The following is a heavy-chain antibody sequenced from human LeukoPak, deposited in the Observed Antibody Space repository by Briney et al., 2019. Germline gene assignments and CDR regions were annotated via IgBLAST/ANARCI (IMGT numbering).Heavy chain of an antibody. Sequence: SSXTLSLTCTVSGGSISSYYWSWIRQPPGKGLEWIGYIYYSGSTNYNTSLKSRVTISVDPSKHQFSLKLSSVTAADTAVYYCARGVREREYYYDSSGYYFRYYFDYWGQGTLVTVSS. V-gene: IGHV4-59*01. CDR1: GGSISSYY. CDR2: IYYSGST. CDR3: ARGVREREYYYDSSGYYFRYYFDY. J-gene: IGHJ4*02. D-gene: IGHD3-22*01.